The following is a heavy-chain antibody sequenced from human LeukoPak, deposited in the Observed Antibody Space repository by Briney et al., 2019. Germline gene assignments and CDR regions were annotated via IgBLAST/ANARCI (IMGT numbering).Heavy chain of an antibody. Sequence: ASVKVSCKGSGYTFTGYYMHWVRQAPGQGLEGMGWINPKSGGTNYAQKFQGRVTMTRDTSISTAYMELSKLSLYDTAVCESSEVFPVTWIQLWPIDYWGQGTLVTVSS. CDR1: GYTFTGYY. CDR2: INPKSGGT. V-gene: IGHV1-2*02. CDR3: SEVFPVTWIQLWPIDY. J-gene: IGHJ4*02. D-gene: IGHD5-18*01.